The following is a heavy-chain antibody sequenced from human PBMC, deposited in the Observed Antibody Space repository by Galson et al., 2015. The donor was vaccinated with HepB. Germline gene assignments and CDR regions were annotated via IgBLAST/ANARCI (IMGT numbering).Heavy chain of an antibody. CDR3: AKDFGHYF. J-gene: IGHJ4*02. V-gene: IGHV3-7*01. D-gene: IGHD2/OR15-2a*01. CDR2: IKQDGSEK. Sequence: SLRLSCAASGFTFSDYWMTWVRQAPGKGLEWVANIKQDGSEKHYVDSVKGRSTISRDNARNSLYLQMNGLRAEDTAVYYCAKDFGHYFWGQGALITVPP. CDR1: GFTFSDYW.